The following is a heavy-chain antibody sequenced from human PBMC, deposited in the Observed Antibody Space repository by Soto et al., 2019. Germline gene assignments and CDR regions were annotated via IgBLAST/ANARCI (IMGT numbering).Heavy chain of an antibody. CDR2: ISSSSSYT. Sequence: GGSMRLSCAVAGFTFGDFYMSWIRQAPRKGLEWISYISSSSSYTNYAGSVKGRFTISRDNSKNPLYLQMNSLRAEDTAVYYCAKDEVGAIYYYYVMDVWGQGTTVPVS. D-gene: IGHD1-26*01. J-gene: IGHJ6*02. CDR1: GFTFGDFY. CDR3: AKDEVGAIYYYYVMDV. V-gene: IGHV3-11*05.